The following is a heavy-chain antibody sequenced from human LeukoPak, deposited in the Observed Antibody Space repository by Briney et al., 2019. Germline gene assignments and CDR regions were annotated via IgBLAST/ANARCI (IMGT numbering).Heavy chain of an antibody. J-gene: IGHJ6*03. V-gene: IGHV3-30*02. D-gene: IGHD2-15*01. CDR1: GFSFSGYG. CDR3: AKVMPPGRIRIYSYYMDV. CDR2: IRYDGSNE. Sequence: GGSLRLSCAASGFSFSGYGMHWVRQAPGKGLEWVAFIRYDGSNEYYADSVKGRFTISRDKSKNTLSLQMNGLRVEDTAVYYCAKVMPPGRIRIYSYYMDVWGKGTTVTVS.